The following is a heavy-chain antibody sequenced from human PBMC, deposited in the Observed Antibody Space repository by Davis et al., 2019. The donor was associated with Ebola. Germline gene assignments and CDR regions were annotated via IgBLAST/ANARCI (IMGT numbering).Heavy chain of an antibody. Sequence: ESLKISCEASGFTVSSYYMNWVRQAPGKGLEWVSVIYSGGDTYYADSVKGRFTISRDSSKNTLSLLLSSLTPEDSAVYYCARVAPTVTTWSFDYWGQGTLVTVSS. CDR3: ARVAPTVTTWSFDY. D-gene: IGHD4-17*01. CDR1: GFTVSSYY. CDR2: IYSGGDT. V-gene: IGHV3-53*01. J-gene: IGHJ4*02.